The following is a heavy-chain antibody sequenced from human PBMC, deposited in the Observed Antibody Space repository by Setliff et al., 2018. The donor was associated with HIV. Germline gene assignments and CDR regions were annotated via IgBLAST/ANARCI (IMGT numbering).Heavy chain of an antibody. CDR2: IYYSGST. Sequence: PSETLSLTCNGSGGSISGSNYYWGWIRQPPGKGLEWIGSIYYSGSTYYNPSLKSRVTISVDTSKNQFSLKLSSVTAADTAVYYCARGDILTGPERYWGQGTLVTVSS. CDR1: GGSISGSNYY. CDR3: ARGDILTGPERY. J-gene: IGHJ4*02. D-gene: IGHD3-9*01. V-gene: IGHV4-39*01.